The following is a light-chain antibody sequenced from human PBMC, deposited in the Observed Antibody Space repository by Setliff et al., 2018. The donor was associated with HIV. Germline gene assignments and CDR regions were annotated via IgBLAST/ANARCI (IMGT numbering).Light chain of an antibody. CDR1: SSDAGGYDL. CDR2: EVN. CDR3: SSYTSSNSWV. J-gene: IGLJ3*02. Sequence: QSALAQPASVSGSPGQSITISCTGSSSDAGGYDLVSWYQQHPGKAPQLMIYEVNDRPSGVSDRFSGSKSGNTASLIISGLQAEDEGDYYCSSYTSSNSWVFGGGTKVTVL. V-gene: IGLV2-14*01.